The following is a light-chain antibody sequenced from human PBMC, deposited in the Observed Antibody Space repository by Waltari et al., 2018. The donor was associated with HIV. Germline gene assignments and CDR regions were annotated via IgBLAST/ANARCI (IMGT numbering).Light chain of an antibody. CDR3: GAYAGITTYVI. CDR2: EVS. J-gene: IGLJ2*01. V-gene: IGLV2-23*02. Sequence: QSALTQPASVSGSPGQSITISCTGTSSDVGGYNLVSWYQQHPGKAPKLMIYEVSKRPSGGYNRFSGSTSGNTASLTIAGLQAEDEADYYCGAYAGITTYVIFGGGTKLTVL. CDR1: SSDVGGYNL.